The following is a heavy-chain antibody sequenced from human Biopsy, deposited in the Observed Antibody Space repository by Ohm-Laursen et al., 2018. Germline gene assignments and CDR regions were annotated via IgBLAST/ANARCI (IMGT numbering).Heavy chain of an antibody. Sequence: THTLTLTCSFSGFSLSARGMCVSWIRQAPGKALEWLARVDWDDYKDYSASLQTKLSISKDTSNDQVVLTVNNVDPADTATYYCARTPILIVSAGLVYRHRRHLQGMDVWGQGIAVTVS. CDR1: GFSLSARGMC. CDR2: VDWDDYK. CDR3: ARTPILIVSAGLVYRHRRHLQGMDV. D-gene: IGHD6-13*01. V-gene: IGHV2-70*11. J-gene: IGHJ6*02.